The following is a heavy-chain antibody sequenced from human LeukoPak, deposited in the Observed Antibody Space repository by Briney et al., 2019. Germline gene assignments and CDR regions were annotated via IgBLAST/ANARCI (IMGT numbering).Heavy chain of an antibody. J-gene: IGHJ2*01. CDR3: ARAPPLYGSGSYHKNWYFDL. D-gene: IGHD3-10*01. Sequence: GGSLRLSCATSGFSLSKNGMHWVRQAPGQGVEWVAFILSDGSYEYYADSVKGRFTISRDNSKNTLYLQMNSLRAEDTAVYYCARAPPLYGSGSYHKNWYFDLWGRGTLVTVSS. CDR1: GFSLSKNG. V-gene: IGHV3-30*02. CDR2: ILSDGSYE.